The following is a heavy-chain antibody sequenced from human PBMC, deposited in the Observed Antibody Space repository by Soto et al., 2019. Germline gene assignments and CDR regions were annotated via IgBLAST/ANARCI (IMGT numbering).Heavy chain of an antibody. CDR1: GYTFTSYG. D-gene: IGHD2-15*01. J-gene: IGHJ6*02. CDR3: ARYQIESEGYCSGCSCYSVYYGMDV. V-gene: IGHV1-18*01. Sequence: ASVKVSCKASGYTFTSYGISWVRQAPGQGLEWMGWISAYNGNTNYAQKLQGRVTMTTDTSTSTAYMELRSLRSDDTAVYYCARYQIESEGYCSGCSCYSVYYGMDVWGQGTTVTVSS. CDR2: ISAYNGNT.